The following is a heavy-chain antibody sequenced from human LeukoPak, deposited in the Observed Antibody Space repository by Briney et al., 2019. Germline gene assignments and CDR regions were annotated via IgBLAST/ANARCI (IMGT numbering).Heavy chain of an antibody. Sequence: ASVKVSCKASGYTFTSYHMHWVRQAPGQGVEWMGIINPMGGRSSYAQKLRGRVTMTREMSTSTVYMGPSRLRSEGTAVFLCARHDISGPLGHWGQGPLATVSS. J-gene: IGHJ4*02. CDR1: GYTFTSYH. CDR2: INPMGGRS. CDR3: ARHDISGPLGH. D-gene: IGHD3-22*01. V-gene: IGHV1-46*01.